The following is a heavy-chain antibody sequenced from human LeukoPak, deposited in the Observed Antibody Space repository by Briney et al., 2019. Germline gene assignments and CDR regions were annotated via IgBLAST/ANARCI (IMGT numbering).Heavy chain of an antibody. CDR1: GGSISSSSYY. CDR2: IYYSGST. D-gene: IGHD3-22*01. CDR3: AGTEYYDSSGYYF. J-gene: IGHJ4*02. Sequence: SETLSLTCTVSGGSISSSSYYWGWLRQPPGKGLEWIGSIYYSGSTYYNPSLKSRVTISVDTSKNQFSLKLSSVTAADTAVYYCAGTEYYDSSGYYFWGQGTLVTVSS. V-gene: IGHV4-39*01.